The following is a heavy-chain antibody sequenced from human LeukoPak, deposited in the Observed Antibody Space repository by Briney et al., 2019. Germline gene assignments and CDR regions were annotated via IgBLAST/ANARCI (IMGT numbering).Heavy chain of an antibody. CDR3: ARGQAAGNDAFDI. CDR1: GFTVSSNY. V-gene: IGHV3-66*01. Sequence: SGGSLRLSCAASGFTVSSNYMSWVRHAPGKWLEWVSVIYSGGSTYYADSVKGRFTISRDNSKNTLYLQMNSLRAEDTAVYYCARGQAAGNDAFDIWGQGTMVTVSS. J-gene: IGHJ3*02. D-gene: IGHD6-13*01. CDR2: IYSGGST.